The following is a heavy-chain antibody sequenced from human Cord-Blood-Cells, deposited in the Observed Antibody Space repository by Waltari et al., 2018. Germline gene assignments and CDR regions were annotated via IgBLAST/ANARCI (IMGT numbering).Heavy chain of an antibody. Sequence: QVQLQQWGAGLLKPSETLSLTCAVYGGSFSGYYWSWIRQPPGKGLEGIGEINNSGVTNYNPARKSRVTISVDTSKTQFSRKLSSVTAAGTAVDYCARLRPVYSIDYWGQGTLVTVSS. CDR2: INNSGVT. J-gene: IGHJ4*02. CDR3: ARLRPVYSIDY. D-gene: IGHD5-18*01. CDR1: GGSFSGYY. V-gene: IGHV4-34*01.